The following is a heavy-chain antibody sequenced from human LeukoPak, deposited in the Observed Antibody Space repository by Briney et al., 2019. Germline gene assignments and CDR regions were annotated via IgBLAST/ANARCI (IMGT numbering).Heavy chain of an antibody. CDR1: GGSFSGYY. CDR3: ARDLFPYSSLGY. CDR2: INHSGST. D-gene: IGHD6-19*01. Sequence: PSETLSLTCAVYGGSFSGYYWSWIRQPPGKGLEWIGEINHSGSTNYNPSLKSRVTISVDTSKNQFSLKLSSVTAADTAVYYCARDLFPYSSLGYWGQGTLVTVSS. J-gene: IGHJ4*02. V-gene: IGHV4-34*01.